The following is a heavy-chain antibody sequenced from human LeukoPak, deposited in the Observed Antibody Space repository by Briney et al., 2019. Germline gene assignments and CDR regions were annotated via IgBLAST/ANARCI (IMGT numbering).Heavy chain of an antibody. Sequence: GGSLRLSCAASGFTFSSYWMHWVRQAPGKGLVWVSRINRDGTSTGYADSVRGRFTISRENAKNTLFLQMNSLRAEDTAVYYCTSTRYASGGEFDYWGQGTLVTVSS. CDR1: GFTFSSYW. V-gene: IGHV3-74*01. J-gene: IGHJ4*02. D-gene: IGHD3-10*01. CDR2: INRDGTST. CDR3: TSTRYASGGEFDY.